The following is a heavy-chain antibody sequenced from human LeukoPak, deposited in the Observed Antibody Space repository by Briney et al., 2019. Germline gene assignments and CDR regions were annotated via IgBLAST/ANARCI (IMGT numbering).Heavy chain of an antibody. CDR2: ISSSGSTI. V-gene: IGHV3-11*01. D-gene: IGHD1-26*01. Sequence: GGSLRLSCAASGSTFSDYYMSWIRQAPGKGLEWVSYISSSGSTIYYADSVKGRFTISRDNSKNTLYLQMNSLRAEDTAVYYCAKDPGLGGSYSDYFDYWGQGTLVTVSS. J-gene: IGHJ4*02. CDR3: AKDPGLGGSYSDYFDY. CDR1: GSTFSDYY.